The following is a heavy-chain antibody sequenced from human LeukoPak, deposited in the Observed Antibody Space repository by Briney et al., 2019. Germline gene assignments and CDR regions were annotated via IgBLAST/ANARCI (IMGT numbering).Heavy chain of an antibody. CDR3: ARSLNRWLQPYYFDY. D-gene: IGHD5-24*01. CDR1: GGSFSGYY. Sequence: SETLSLTCAVYGGSFSGYYWSWIRQPPGKGLEWIGEINHSGSTNYNPSLKSRVTISIDTSKNQFPLKLSSVTAADTAVYYCARSLNRWLQPYYFDYWGQGTLVTVSS. J-gene: IGHJ4*02. CDR2: INHSGST. V-gene: IGHV4-34*01.